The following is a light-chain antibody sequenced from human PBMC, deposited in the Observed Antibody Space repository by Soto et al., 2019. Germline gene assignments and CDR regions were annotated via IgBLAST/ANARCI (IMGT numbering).Light chain of an antibody. CDR3: QQDESYPMT. V-gene: IGKV1-5*03. CDR1: QSISSW. J-gene: IGKJ4*01. CDR2: KAS. Sequence: DSQMTQYPSTLSASIGDRVTLTCRAGQSISSWLAWYQQKPGKAPKLLIPKASTVPSGVPPRFSGSGSGTEFALTISSPQPDDFGTYCCQQDESYPMTFGGGTKVDIK.